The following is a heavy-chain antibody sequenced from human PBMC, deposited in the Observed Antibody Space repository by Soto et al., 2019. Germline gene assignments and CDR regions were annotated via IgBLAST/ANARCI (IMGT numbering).Heavy chain of an antibody. Sequence: ASAKVSCKASGGTFSSYAISWVRQAPGQGLEWMGGIIPIFGTANYAQKFQGRVTITADESTSTAYMELSSLRSEDTAVYYCARRAGQAPYYYYYYGMDVWGQGTTVTVSS. CDR2: IIPIFGTA. V-gene: IGHV1-69*13. J-gene: IGHJ6*02. CDR3: ARRAGQAPYYYYYYGMDV. CDR1: GGTFSSYA.